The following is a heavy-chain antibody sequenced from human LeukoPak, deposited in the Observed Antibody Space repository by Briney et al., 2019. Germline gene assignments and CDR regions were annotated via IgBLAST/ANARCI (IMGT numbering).Heavy chain of an antibody. CDR3: ARVRYYYGSGSYDFDY. CDR1: GGSISSYY. D-gene: IGHD3-10*01. CDR2: VYYSGST. J-gene: IGHJ4*02. V-gene: IGHV4-59*01. Sequence: SETLSLTCMHSGGSISSYYWSWIRQPPGRGLEWGGYVYYSGSTNYNHSLKSRVTISVDTSKNQFSLKLSSVTAADTAVYYCARVRYYYGSGSYDFDYWGQGTLVTVSS.